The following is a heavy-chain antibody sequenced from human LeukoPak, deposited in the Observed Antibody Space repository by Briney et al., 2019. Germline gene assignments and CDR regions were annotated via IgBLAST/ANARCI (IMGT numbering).Heavy chain of an antibody. CDR3: ARSSGWGSEYFQH. V-gene: IGHV1-2*06. CDR2: VNPDSGGT. CDR1: GYTFTGYY. Sequence: ASVKVSCKVSGYTFTGYYLHWLRQAPGQGLEWMGRVNPDSGGTNYSQKFQGRVTITRDTSASTAYTELSSLRSEDTAVYYCARSSGWGSEYFQHWGQGTLVTVSS. D-gene: IGHD6-19*01. J-gene: IGHJ1*01.